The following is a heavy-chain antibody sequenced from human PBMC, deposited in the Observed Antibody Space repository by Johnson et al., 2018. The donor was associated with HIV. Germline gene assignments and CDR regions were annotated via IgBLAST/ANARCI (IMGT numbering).Heavy chain of an antibody. CDR3: ARDGGFVGAFDI. J-gene: IGHJ3*02. D-gene: IGHD3-16*01. CDR2: IGTAGDT. CDR1: GFTVSSNY. Sequence: MQLVESGGGVVQPGGSLRLSCAASGFTVSSNYMSWVRQAPGKGLEWVSAIGTAGDTYYPGSVKGRFTISRENAKNSLYLQMNSLRAGDTAVYYCARDGGFVGAFDIWGQGTMVIVSS. V-gene: IGHV3-13*01.